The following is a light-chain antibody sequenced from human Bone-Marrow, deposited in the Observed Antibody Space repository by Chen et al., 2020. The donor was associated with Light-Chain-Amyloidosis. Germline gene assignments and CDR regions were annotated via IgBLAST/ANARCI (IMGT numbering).Light chain of an antibody. Sequence: EIVLTQSPGTLSLSPEEGANLSCRASQTISSNYLTWYQQKFGQAPRLLIYGSSSRATGIPDRFTGGGSGTDFTLTINRLEPEDFAMYYCQQYGTSPLTFGGGTKVEIK. CDR1: QTISSNY. J-gene: IGKJ4*01. CDR3: QQYGTSPLT. V-gene: IGKV3-20*01. CDR2: GSS.